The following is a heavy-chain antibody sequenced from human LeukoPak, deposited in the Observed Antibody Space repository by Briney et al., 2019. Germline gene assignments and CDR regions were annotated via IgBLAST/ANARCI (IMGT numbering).Heavy chain of an antibody. CDR2: INHSGST. Sequence: SETLSLTCAVYGGSFSGYYWSWIRQPPVKELEWIGEINHSGSTNYNPSLKSRVTISVDTSKNQFSLKLSSVTAADTAVYYCARRLHHIDYWGQGTLVTVSS. CDR1: GGSFSGYY. J-gene: IGHJ4*02. CDR3: ARRLHHIDY. V-gene: IGHV4-34*01.